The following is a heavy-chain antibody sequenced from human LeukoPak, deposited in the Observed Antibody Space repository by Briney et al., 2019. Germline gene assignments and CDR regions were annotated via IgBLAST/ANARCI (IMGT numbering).Heavy chain of an antibody. CDR2: ISSSSSYI. V-gene: IGHV3-21*01. J-gene: IGHJ4*02. CDR3: ARSTITTGLAFDY. Sequence: GGSLRPSCAASGFTFSSYSMNWVRQAPGKGLEWVSSISSSSSYIYYADSVKGRFTISRDNAKNSLYLQMNSLRAEDTAVYYCARSTITTGLAFDYWGQGTLVTVSS. CDR1: GFTFSSYS. D-gene: IGHD4-11*01.